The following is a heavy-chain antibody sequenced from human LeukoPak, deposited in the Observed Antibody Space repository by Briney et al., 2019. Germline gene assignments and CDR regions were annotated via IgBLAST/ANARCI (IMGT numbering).Heavy chain of an antibody. CDR1: GFTFDDYA. J-gene: IGHJ5*02. CDR2: ISWNSGSI. Sequence: PGGSLRLSCAASGFTFDDYAMHWVRQAPGKGLEWVSGISWNSGSIGYADSVKGRFTISRDNAKNSLYLQMNSLRAEDTAVYYCAREIGYDSSGYYGGTDWFDPWGQGTLVTVSS. D-gene: IGHD3-22*01. V-gene: IGHV3-9*01. CDR3: AREIGYDSSGYYGGTDWFDP.